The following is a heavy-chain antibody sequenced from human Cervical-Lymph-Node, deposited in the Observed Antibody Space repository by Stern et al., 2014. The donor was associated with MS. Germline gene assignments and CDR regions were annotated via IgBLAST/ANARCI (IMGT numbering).Heavy chain of an antibody. J-gene: IGHJ4*02. CDR2: IYPGDSDT. Sequence: VQLVQSGAEVKKPGESLKISCKGSGYSFTNYWIGWVRQMPGKGLERMGIIYPGDSDTRYRASFEGQVTISADKSIRTAYLQWSSLKASDTAMYYCARVNIEMLTSIDYWGQGTLVTVSS. CDR1: GYSFTNYW. V-gene: IGHV5-51*01. CDR3: ARVNIEMLTSIDY. D-gene: IGHD3-16*01.